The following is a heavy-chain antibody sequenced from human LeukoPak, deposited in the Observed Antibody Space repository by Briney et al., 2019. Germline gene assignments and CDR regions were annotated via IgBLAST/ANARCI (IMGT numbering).Heavy chain of an antibody. V-gene: IGHV4-59*08. CDR2: IYYSGST. Sequence: SETLSLTCTVSGGSISSYYWSWIRQPPGKGLEWIGYIYYSGSTYYNPSLKSRVTISVDTSKNQFSLKLSSVTAADTAVYYCATLAYYYDSSGYLFDYWGQGTLVTVSS. D-gene: IGHD3-22*01. CDR1: GGSISSYY. J-gene: IGHJ4*02. CDR3: ATLAYYYDSSGYLFDY.